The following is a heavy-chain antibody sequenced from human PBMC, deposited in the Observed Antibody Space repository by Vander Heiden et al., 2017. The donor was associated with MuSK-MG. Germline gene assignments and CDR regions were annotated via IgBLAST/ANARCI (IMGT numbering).Heavy chain of an antibody. Sequence: QVQLVQSGAEVKKPGASVKVACKASGYTLTGYYMHWVRQAPGQGPEWMGWIDPNSGDTTYAQKFQGRVSMTRDTSISTAYMELTRLSSDDTAVYYCARDGYYGSGTEDYFDYWGQGTLVTVSS. CDR1: GYTLTGYY. V-gene: IGHV1-2*02. CDR2: IDPNSGDT. J-gene: IGHJ4*02. CDR3: ARDGYYGSGTEDYFDY. D-gene: IGHD3-10*01.